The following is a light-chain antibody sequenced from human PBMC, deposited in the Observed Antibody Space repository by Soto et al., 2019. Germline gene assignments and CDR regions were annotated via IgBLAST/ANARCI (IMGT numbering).Light chain of an antibody. Sequence: DRVGITCRASQSITNRLAWYQLKPGKAPKVLIYDALNLESGVPSRFSGSGYGTEFTLTIRSLQPDDFATYCCQHYGGMWTFGQGSMVDVK. CDR2: DAL. CDR1: QSITNR. CDR3: QHYGGMWT. V-gene: IGKV1-5*01. J-gene: IGKJ1*01.